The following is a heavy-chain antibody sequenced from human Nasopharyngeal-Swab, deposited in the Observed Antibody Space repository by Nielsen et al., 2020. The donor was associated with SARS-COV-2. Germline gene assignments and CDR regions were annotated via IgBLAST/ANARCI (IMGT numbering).Heavy chain of an antibody. CDR3: AKDRLGVAEYYFDY. Sequence: GGSLRLSCAASGFTFDDYAMHWVRQAPGKGLEWVSGISWNSGSIGYADSVKGRFTISRDNAKNSLYLQMNSLRAEDTALYYCAKDRLGVAEYYFDYWGQGTLVTVSS. CDR1: GFTFDDYA. CDR2: ISWNSGSI. D-gene: IGHD2-21*01. J-gene: IGHJ4*02. V-gene: IGHV3-9*01.